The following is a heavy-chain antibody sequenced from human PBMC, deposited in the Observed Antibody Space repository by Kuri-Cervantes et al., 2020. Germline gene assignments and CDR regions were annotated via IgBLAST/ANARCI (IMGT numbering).Heavy chain of an antibody. D-gene: IGHD3-22*01. V-gene: IGHV3-11*04. Sequence: GGSLRLSCAASGFTFSDYYMSWIRQAPGKGLEWVSYISSSGSTIYYADSVKGRFTISRDNAKNSLYLQMNSLRAEDTAVYYCAGDRDYDSSGYYFGAFDIWGQGTMVTVSS. J-gene: IGHJ3*02. CDR2: ISSSGSTI. CDR3: AGDRDYDSSGYYFGAFDI. CDR1: GFTFSDYY.